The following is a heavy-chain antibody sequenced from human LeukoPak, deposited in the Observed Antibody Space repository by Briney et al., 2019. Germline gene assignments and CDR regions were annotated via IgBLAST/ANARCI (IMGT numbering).Heavy chain of an antibody. D-gene: IGHD2-8*01. J-gene: IGHJ5*02. CDR2: ISGNGDST. Sequence: GGSLRLSCAASGFTFSTCAMHWVRQAPGKGLEYVAAISGNGDSTYYANSVKGRFTISRDNSKDTLYLQMGSLRPEDMAVYYCAREVYAGNWFDPWGQGTLVTVSS. CDR3: AREVYAGNWFDP. V-gene: IGHV3-64*01. CDR1: GFTFSTCA.